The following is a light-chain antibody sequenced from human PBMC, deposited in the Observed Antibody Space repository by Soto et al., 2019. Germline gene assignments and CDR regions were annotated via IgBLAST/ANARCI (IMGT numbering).Light chain of an antibody. J-gene: IGKJ1*01. V-gene: IGKV3-20*01. CDR3: QQYGSSRWT. Sequence: EIVLTQSPGTLSLSPGERATLSCRASQIVSSSYLAWYQQNRGQAPRLLIYGASSRAPGIPDRFGGSGSGTDFTLTFSRLEPEDFAVYYCQQYGSSRWTFGQGTKVDIK. CDR2: GAS. CDR1: QIVSSSY.